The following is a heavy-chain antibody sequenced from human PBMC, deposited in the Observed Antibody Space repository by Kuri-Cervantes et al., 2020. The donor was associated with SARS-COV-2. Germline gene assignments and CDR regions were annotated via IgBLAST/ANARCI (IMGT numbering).Heavy chain of an antibody. CDR2: ISSSSSYI. Sequence: ETLSLTCAASGFTFSSYSMNWVRQAPGKGPEWVSSISSSSSYIYYADSVKGRFTISRDNAKNSLYLQMNSLRAEDTAVYYCARDSDFWSGYYTGIVAFDIWGQGTMVTVSS. J-gene: IGHJ3*02. CDR1: GFTFSSYS. V-gene: IGHV3-21*01. CDR3: ARDSDFWSGYYTGIVAFDI. D-gene: IGHD3-3*01.